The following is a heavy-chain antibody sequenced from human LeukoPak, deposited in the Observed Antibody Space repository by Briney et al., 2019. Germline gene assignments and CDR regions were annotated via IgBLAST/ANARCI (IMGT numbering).Heavy chain of an antibody. CDR3: ARAGDNSWYSDY. CDR1: GGSISSGGYY. D-gene: IGHD6-13*01. CDR2: VYYSGST. Sequence: SETLSLTCTVSGGSISSGGYYWSWIRQHPGKGLEWIGYVYYSGSTYYNPSLKSRVTISVDTSKTQFSLKLSSVTAADTAVYYCARAGDNSWYSDYWGQGTLVTVSS. J-gene: IGHJ4*02. V-gene: IGHV4-31*03.